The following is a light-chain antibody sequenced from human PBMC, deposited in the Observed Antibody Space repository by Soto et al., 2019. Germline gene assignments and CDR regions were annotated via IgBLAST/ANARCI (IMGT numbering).Light chain of an antibody. CDR2: EVT. J-gene: IGLJ3*02. Sequence: QSALTQPASVSGSPGQSITISCTGTSSDIGRYNFVSWYQQHPDKAPKLMIYEVTNRPPGVSDRFSGSKSGKTASLTISGLQAEDEADYYCSSSTSSSTWVFGGGTKLTVL. V-gene: IGLV2-14*01. CDR1: SSDIGRYNF. CDR3: SSSTSSSTWV.